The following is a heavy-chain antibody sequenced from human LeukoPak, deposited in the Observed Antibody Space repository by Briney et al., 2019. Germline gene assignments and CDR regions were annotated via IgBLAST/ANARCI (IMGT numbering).Heavy chain of an antibody. J-gene: IGHJ6*03. Sequence: ASVKVSCKASGYTFTSYGISWVRQAPGQGLEWMGWMNPNSGNTGYAQKFQGRVTMTRNTSISTAYMELSSLRSEDTAVYYCARGRTSSSWYYYYYYMDVWGKGTTVTISS. CDR3: ARGRTSSSWYYYYYYMDV. D-gene: IGHD6-13*01. CDR2: MNPNSGNT. CDR1: GYTFTSYG. V-gene: IGHV1-8*02.